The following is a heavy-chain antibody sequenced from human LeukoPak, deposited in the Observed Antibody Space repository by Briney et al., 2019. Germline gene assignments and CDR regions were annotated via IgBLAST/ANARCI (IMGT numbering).Heavy chain of an antibody. Sequence: GRSLRLSCAASGLTFSNYGMHWVRQAPGKGLEWVAVISYDGSNKYYAESAKGRFTISGDNAKNSLYLQMNSLRAEDTAVYYCARDSYDSSGSSDAFDIWGQGTMVTVSS. V-gene: IGHV3-30*03. CDR3: ARDSYDSSGSSDAFDI. CDR1: GLTFSNYG. CDR2: ISYDGSNK. J-gene: IGHJ3*02. D-gene: IGHD3-22*01.